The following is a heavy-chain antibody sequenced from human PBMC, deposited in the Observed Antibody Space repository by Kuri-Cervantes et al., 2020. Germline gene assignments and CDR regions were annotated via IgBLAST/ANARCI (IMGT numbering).Heavy chain of an antibody. D-gene: IGHD3-16*01. CDR3: AKQRGFRTFNYYYYGMDV. V-gene: IGHV3-30*18. J-gene: IGHJ6*02. Sequence: GGSLRLSCAASGFTFNDAWMSWVRQAPGKGLEWVAVISYDGSNKYYADSVKGRFTISRDNSKNTLYLQMNSLRAGDTAVYYCAKQRGFRTFNYYYYGMDVWGQGTTVTVSS. CDR2: ISYDGSNK. CDR1: GFTFNDAW.